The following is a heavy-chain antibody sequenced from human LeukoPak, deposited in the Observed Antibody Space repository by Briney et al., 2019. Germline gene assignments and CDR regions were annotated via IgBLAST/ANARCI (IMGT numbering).Heavy chain of an antibody. Sequence: SETLSLTCAVYGGSFSGYYWSWIRQPPGKGLEWIGEINHSGSTNYNPSLKSRVTISADTSKNQFSLKLSSVTAADTAVYYCARAAQLVRDFDYWGQGTLVTVSS. J-gene: IGHJ4*02. CDR1: GGSFSGYY. D-gene: IGHD6-13*01. CDR3: ARAAQLVRDFDY. V-gene: IGHV4-34*01. CDR2: INHSGST.